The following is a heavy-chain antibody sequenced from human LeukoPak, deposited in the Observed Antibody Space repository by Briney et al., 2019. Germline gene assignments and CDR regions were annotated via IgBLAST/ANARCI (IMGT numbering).Heavy chain of an antibody. D-gene: IGHD2-21*02. CDR2: ISAYNGNT. Sequence: ASVRVSCKASGYTFTSYGISWVRQAPGQGLEWMGWISAYNGNTNYAQKLQGRVTMTTDTSTSTAYMELRSLISDDTAVYYCARGPVCGDCYSRAFDIWGQGTMVTVSS. J-gene: IGHJ3*02. CDR3: ARGPVCGDCYSRAFDI. V-gene: IGHV1-18*01. CDR1: GYTFTSYG.